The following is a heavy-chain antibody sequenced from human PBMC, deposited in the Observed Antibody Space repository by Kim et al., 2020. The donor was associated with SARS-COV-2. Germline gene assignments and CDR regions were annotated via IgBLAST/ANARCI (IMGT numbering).Heavy chain of an antibody. CDR2: ISYDGSNK. Sequence: GGSLRLSCAASGFTFSSYGMHWVRQAPGKGLEWVAVISYDGSNKYYADSVKGRFTISRDNSKNTLYLQMNSLRAEDTAVYYCAKGRRTYYDSSGYFDYWGQGTLVTVSS. V-gene: IGHV3-30*18. CDR3: AKGRRTYYDSSGYFDY. CDR1: GFTFSSYG. J-gene: IGHJ4*02. D-gene: IGHD3-22*01.